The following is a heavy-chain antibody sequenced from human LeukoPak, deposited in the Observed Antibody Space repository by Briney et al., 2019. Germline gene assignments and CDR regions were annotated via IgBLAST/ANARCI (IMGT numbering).Heavy chain of an antibody. Sequence: PSETLSLTCTVSGGSISSYYWSWIRQPPGKGLEWIGYIYYSGSTNYNPSLKGRVTISVDTSKNQFSPKLSSVTAADTAVYYCARGGLNYYYDSSGYQFDPWGQGTLVTVSS. J-gene: IGHJ5*02. CDR3: ARGGLNYYYDSSGYQFDP. D-gene: IGHD3-22*01. V-gene: IGHV4-59*01. CDR2: IYYSGST. CDR1: GGSISSYY.